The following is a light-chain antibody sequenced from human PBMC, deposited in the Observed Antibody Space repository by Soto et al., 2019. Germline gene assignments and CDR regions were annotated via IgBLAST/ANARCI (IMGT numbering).Light chain of an antibody. CDR1: QGISTY. CDR3: QQAYGAPPT. CDR2: AAS. V-gene: IGKV1-39*01. J-gene: IGKJ1*01. Sequence: DIQMTQSPSSLSESAGDRVTITCRASQGISTYLNWYQQKPGNAPKLLIYAASSLQTGVPSRFSGSGSGTDFTLTISSLQREDFATYYCQQAYGAPPTFGQGTKVDIK.